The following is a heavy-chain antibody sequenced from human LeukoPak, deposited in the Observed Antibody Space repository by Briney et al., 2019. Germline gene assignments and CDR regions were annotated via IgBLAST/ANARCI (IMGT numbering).Heavy chain of an antibody. J-gene: IGHJ4*02. D-gene: IGHD2-15*01. Sequence: SETLSLTCTVSGGSSSSGGYYWGWIRQPPGKGLEWIGSIYYSGSTYYNPSLKSRVTISVDTSKNQFSLKLSSVTAADTAVYYCARRRLPPAPLYFDYWGQGTLVTVSS. CDR3: ARRRLPPAPLYFDY. V-gene: IGHV4-39*01. CDR1: GGSSSSGGYY. CDR2: IYYSGST.